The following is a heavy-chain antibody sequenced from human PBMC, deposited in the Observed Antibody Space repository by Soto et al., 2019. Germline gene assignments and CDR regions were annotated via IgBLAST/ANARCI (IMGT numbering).Heavy chain of an antibody. CDR2: ISSSSSYI. CDR1: GFSFSNYG. D-gene: IGHD2-2*01. Sequence: EVQLVESGGGLVKPGGSLRLSCAASGFSFSNYGMNWVRQAPGKGLEWVSSISSSSSYISYADSVKGRFTISRDNAKNSVYLQMNSLRAEDTAVYYCARSDCNSTSCYVVWFDPWGQGTLVTVSS. CDR3: ARSDCNSTSCYVVWFDP. J-gene: IGHJ5*02. V-gene: IGHV3-21*01.